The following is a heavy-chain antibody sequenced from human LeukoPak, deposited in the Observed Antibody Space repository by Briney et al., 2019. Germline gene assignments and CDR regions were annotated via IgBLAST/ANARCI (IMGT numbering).Heavy chain of an antibody. D-gene: IGHD6-13*01. V-gene: IGHV4-61*02. CDR3: ARDKADWSSWYGAGERDWFDP. CDR1: GGSISSGSYY. Sequence: TLSLTCTVSGGSISSGSYYWSWIRQPAGKGLEWIGRIYTSGSTNYNPSLKSRVTISVDTSKNQFSLKLSSVTAADTAVYYCARDKADWSSWYGAGERDWFDPWGQGTLVTVSS. CDR2: IYTSGST. J-gene: IGHJ5*02.